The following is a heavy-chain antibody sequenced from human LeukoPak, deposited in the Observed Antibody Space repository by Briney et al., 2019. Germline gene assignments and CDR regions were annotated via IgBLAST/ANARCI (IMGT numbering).Heavy chain of an antibody. CDR1: GGSISSSSYY. Sequence: SETLSLTCTVSGGSISSSSYYWGWIRQPPGKGLEWIGSIYYSGSTYYNPSLKSRVTISVDRSKNQFSLKLSSVTAADTAVYYCARVRDGSSWYPLLDYWGQGTLVTVSS. V-gene: IGHV4-39*07. CDR2: IYYSGST. J-gene: IGHJ4*02. D-gene: IGHD6-13*01. CDR3: ARVRDGSSWYPLLDY.